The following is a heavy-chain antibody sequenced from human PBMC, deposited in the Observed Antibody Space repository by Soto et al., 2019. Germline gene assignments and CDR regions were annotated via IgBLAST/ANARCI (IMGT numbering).Heavy chain of an antibody. CDR1: GFSLSTSGVG. CDR2: IYWDDDK. CDR3: AHRQRTVYFDY. V-gene: IGHV2-5*02. J-gene: IGHJ4*02. Sequence: QITLKESGPTLVKPTQTLTLTCTFSGFSLSTSGVGVGWIRQPPGKALEWLALIYWDDDKRYSPSLKSRLTITEDTTKNQVVLTMTNMDPVDTATYYCAHRQRTVYFDYWGQGTMVTVSS. D-gene: IGHD4-17*01.